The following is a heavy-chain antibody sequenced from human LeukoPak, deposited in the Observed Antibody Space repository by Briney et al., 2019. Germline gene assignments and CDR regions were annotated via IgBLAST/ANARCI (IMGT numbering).Heavy chain of an antibody. CDR1: GFTFSSYG. CDR2: ISYDGSNK. CDR3: TGNYYGSGSYADFDY. Sequence: SGGSLRLSCAASGFTFSSYGMHWVRQAPGKGLEWVAVISYDGSNKYYADSVKGRFTISRDNSKNTLYLQMDSLKTEDTAVYYCTGNYYGSGSYADFDYWGQGTLVTVSS. J-gene: IGHJ4*02. D-gene: IGHD3-10*01. V-gene: IGHV3-30*03.